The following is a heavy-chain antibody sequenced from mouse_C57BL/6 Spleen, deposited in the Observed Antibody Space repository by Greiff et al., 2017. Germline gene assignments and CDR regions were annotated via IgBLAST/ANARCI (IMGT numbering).Heavy chain of an antibody. CDR1: GYTFTSYW. D-gene: IGHD1-1*01. Sequence: QVQLQQPGAELVRPGSSVKLSCKASGYTFTSYWMHWVKQRPIQGLEWIGNIDPSDSETHYNQKFKDKATLTVDKSSSTAYMQLSSLTSEDSAVXYCARGDYGSSYPVYFDYWGQGTTLTVSS. CDR2: IDPSDSET. J-gene: IGHJ2*01. V-gene: IGHV1-52*01. CDR3: ARGDYGSSYPVYFDY.